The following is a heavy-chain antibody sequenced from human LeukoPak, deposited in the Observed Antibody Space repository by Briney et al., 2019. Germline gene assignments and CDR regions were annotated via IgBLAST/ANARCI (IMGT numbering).Heavy chain of an antibody. CDR1: GYRFTGYY. J-gene: IGHJ6*03. V-gene: IGHV1-2*02. Sequence: GASVKVSCTTSGYRFTGYYLHWVRQAPGQGLEWMGWMNPKSGATDYARKFQGRVTMTRDTSISTAYMELTRLRSDDTAVYFCARGSDYDDYFYMDFWGKGTTVTVSS. CDR3: ARGSDYDDYFYMDF. CDR2: MNPKSGAT.